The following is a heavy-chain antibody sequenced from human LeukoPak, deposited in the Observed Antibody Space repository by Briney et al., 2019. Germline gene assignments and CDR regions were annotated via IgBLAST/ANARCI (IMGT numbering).Heavy chain of an antibody. CDR2: IRYDGSNK. Sequence: GGSLTLSCAASGFTFSSYGMHWVRQAPGQGLEWVAFIRYDGSNKYYADSVKGRFTISRDNSKNTLYLQMNSLRAEDTAVYYCALLDSTLNAFDIWGQGTMVTVSS. V-gene: IGHV3-30*02. J-gene: IGHJ3*02. CDR3: ALLDSTLNAFDI. D-gene: IGHD2-2*01. CDR1: GFTFSSYG.